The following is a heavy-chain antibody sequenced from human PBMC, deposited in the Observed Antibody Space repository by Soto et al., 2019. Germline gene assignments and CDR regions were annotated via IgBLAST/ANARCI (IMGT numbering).Heavy chain of an antibody. CDR1: RFTFSNYG. J-gene: IGHJ4*02. Sequence: EVQLLESGGGLVQPGGSLRLSCAASRFTFSNYGMSWVRQAPGQGLEWVSGISDSGYSTYYADSVKGRFTISRDNSKNTLYLQMNSLRAEDTAVYYCAGIYYDLWSGQKGDYWGQGTLVTVSS. D-gene: IGHD3-3*01. V-gene: IGHV3-23*01. CDR2: ISDSGYST. CDR3: AGIYYDLWSGQKGDY.